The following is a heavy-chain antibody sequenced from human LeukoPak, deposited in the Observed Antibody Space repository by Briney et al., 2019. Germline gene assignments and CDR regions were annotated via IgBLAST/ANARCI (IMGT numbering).Heavy chain of an antibody. CDR1: GFTFSTYW. J-gene: IGHJ4*02. CDR3: ARVLIVATIVYFDY. Sequence: GGSLRLSCAASGFTFSTYWMSWVRQAPGKGLEWVANIKQDGSEKYYVDSVKGRFTISRDNAKNSLYLQMNSLRAEDTAVYYCARVLIVATIVYFDYWGQGTLVTVSS. CDR2: IKQDGSEK. V-gene: IGHV3-7*01. D-gene: IGHD5-12*01.